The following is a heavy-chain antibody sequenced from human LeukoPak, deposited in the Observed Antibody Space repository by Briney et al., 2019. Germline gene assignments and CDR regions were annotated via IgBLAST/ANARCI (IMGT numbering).Heavy chain of an antibody. Sequence: SETLSLTCTVSGDSIDSYYWSWIRQPPGKGLEWIGYIYYSGSTNYNPSLKSRVTISVDTSKNQFSLKLSSVTAADTAVYYCARGPSGYPSLYFQHWGQGTLVTVSS. CDR3: ARGPSGYPSLYFQH. D-gene: IGHD3-22*01. CDR1: GDSIDSYY. CDR2: IYYSGST. V-gene: IGHV4-59*01. J-gene: IGHJ1*01.